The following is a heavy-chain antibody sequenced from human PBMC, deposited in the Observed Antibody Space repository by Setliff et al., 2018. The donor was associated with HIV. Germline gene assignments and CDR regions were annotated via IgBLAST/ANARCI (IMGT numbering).Heavy chain of an antibody. Sequence: VASVKVSCKASGYTVTNFGIGWGRQAPGQGLEWMGWISAYNGNTNYAQKLQGRVTMTTDTSTNTDYMELRSLRSDDTAAYYCAIGYGAFDIWGQGTMVTVSS. J-gene: IGHJ3*02. D-gene: IGHD4-17*01. CDR3: AIGYGAFDI. V-gene: IGHV1-18*01. CDR1: GYTVTNFG. CDR2: ISAYNGNT.